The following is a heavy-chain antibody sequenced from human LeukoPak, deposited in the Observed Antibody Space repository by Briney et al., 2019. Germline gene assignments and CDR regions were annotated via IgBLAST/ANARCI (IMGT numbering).Heavy chain of an antibody. J-gene: IGHJ4*02. CDR1: GGFISTSSYY. Sequence: SETLSLTCTVSGGFISTSSYYWGWVRQPPGKGLEWIGNIFYSGSTYYSPSLKSRVTISLDTSRNQFSLKLSSVTAADTAVYYCARTRYYYNSRSYGAPYYFDYWGQGTLVTVSS. CDR3: ARTRYYYNSRSYGAPYYFDY. CDR2: IFYSGST. V-gene: IGHV4-39*01. D-gene: IGHD3-10*01.